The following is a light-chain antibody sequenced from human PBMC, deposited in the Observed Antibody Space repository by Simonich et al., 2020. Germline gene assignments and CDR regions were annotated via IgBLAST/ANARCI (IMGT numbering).Light chain of an antibody. J-gene: IGKJ2*01. CDR1: QIISSY. CDR3: QQSYSTPYT. Sequence: IQMTQSPSSLSASVGEKVTITFRASQIISSYLNWYQHKPVKAPKLLIYAASRLQSGVPSRFSGSGSGTDFTLTISSLQPEDFATYYCQQSYSTPYTFGQGTKLEIK. CDR2: AAS. V-gene: IGKV1-39*01.